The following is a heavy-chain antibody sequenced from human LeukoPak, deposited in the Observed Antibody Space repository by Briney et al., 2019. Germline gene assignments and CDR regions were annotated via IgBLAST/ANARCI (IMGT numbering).Heavy chain of an antibody. Sequence: GSLRLSCAASGFTFSSYAMSWVRQAPGKGLGWVSAISGMGGSTYYADSVKGRFTISRDNSKNTLYLQVNSLRAEDTAVYYCAKGGLYYGSGSYYDYWGQGTLVTVSS. CDR1: GFTFSSYA. D-gene: IGHD3-10*01. V-gene: IGHV3-23*01. CDR3: AKGGLYYGSGSYYDY. J-gene: IGHJ4*02. CDR2: ISGMGGST.